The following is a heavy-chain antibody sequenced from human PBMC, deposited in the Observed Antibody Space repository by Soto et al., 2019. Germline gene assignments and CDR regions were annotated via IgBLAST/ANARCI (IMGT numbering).Heavy chain of an antibody. J-gene: IGHJ4*02. D-gene: IGHD6-13*01. CDR1: GYTFINHG. CDR2: IYPYNGNT. V-gene: IGHV1-18*01. Sequence: QVQLVQSGAEVRKPGASVKVSCKSSGYTFINHGIFWVRQAPGQGLEWMAWIYPYNGNTNYAQEFLGRVTLTTDTSTSTAYMDLRSLTSDDTAIYYCARDLKGAAGGGYWGQGTLVTVAS. CDR3: ARDLKGAAGGGY.